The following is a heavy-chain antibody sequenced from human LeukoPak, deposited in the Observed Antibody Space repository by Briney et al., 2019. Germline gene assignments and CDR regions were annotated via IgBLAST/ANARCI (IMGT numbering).Heavy chain of an antibody. CDR2: INPDSGGT. V-gene: IGHV1-2*02. J-gene: IGHJ4*02. Sequence: ASVKVSCKTSAYTFTDYYIHWVRQAPGQGLEWMGWINPDSGGTNYAQKFQGRVTLTSDTSIRAVYMEMSSLRSDDTAVYYCAKSASAKYCHEDWGQGTPVTVSS. CDR3: AKSASAKYCHED. CDR1: AYTFTDYY. D-gene: IGHD2-8*02.